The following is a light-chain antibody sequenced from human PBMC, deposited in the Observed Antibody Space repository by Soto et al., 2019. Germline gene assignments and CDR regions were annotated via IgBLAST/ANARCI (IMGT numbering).Light chain of an antibody. CDR3: VNRSKWG. J-gene: IGKJ4*01. Sequence: EIVLTQSPATLSLSPGERATLSCRASQSVSSYLAWYQQKPGQAPRLLIYDASNRATGIPARFSGSGSGTDFTLTISRLEPYDFSVYYCVNRSKWGFGGGTQVEIK. CDR2: DAS. V-gene: IGKV3-11*01. CDR1: QSVSSY.